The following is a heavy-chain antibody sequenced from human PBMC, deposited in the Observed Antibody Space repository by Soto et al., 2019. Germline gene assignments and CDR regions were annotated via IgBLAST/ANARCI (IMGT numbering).Heavy chain of an antibody. J-gene: IGHJ4*02. D-gene: IGHD2-15*01. CDR3: ISHSPEDMIRT. CDR2: IRNKANSYAT. CDR1: GFTFSGSS. V-gene: IGHV3-73*01. Sequence: GGSLRLSCAASGFTFSGSSVHWVRQASGKGLEWVGRIRNKANSYATAYAASVRGRFTISRDDSKNTAFLQMNSLNTEDTAVYYCISHSPEDMIRTWGQGTLVTVSS.